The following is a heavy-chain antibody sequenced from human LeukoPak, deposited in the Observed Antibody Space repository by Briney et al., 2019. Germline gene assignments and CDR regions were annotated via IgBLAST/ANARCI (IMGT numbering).Heavy chain of an antibody. V-gene: IGHV4-4*07. CDR2: IYTSGST. D-gene: IGHD6-19*01. J-gene: IGHJ4*02. CDR1: GGSFSGYY. CDR3: ARDGGVAGTEGLDY. Sequence: SETLSLTCAVYGGSFSGYYWSWIRQPAGKGLEWIGRIYTSGSTNYNPSLKSRVTMSVDTSKNQFSLKLSSVTAADTAVYYCARDGGVAGTEGLDYWGQGTLVTVSS.